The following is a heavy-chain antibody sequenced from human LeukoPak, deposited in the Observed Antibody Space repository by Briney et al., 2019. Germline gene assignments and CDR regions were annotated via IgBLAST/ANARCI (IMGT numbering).Heavy chain of an antibody. V-gene: IGHV3-33*06. CDR2: IWYDGSNK. CDR1: GFTFSSYG. CDR3: AKDGGRGWLHDAFDI. J-gene: IGHJ3*02. D-gene: IGHD6-19*01. Sequence: PGRSLRLSCAASGFTFSSYGMHWVRQAPGKGLEWVAVIWYDGSNKYYADSVKGRFTISRDNSKNTLYLQMNSLRAEDTAVYYCAKDGGRGWLHDAFDIWGQGTMVTVSS.